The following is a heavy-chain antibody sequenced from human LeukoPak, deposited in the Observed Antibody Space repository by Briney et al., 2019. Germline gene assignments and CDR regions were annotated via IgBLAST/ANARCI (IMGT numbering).Heavy chain of an antibody. Sequence: PGGSLRLSCAASGFTFSNYGVHWVRQAPDKGLEWVAFIRYDGSDKYYADSVKGRVTTSRDNSKNTLYLQMNSLRVEDTAVYYCAKVGVSFLSNAFDMWGQGTMVTVSS. CDR3: AKVGVSFLSNAFDM. J-gene: IGHJ3*02. CDR1: GFTFSNYG. CDR2: IRYDGSDK. V-gene: IGHV3-30*02. D-gene: IGHD1-26*01.